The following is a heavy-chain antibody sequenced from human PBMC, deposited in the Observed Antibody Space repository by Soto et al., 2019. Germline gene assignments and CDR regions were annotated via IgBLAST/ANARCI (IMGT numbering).Heavy chain of an antibody. Sequence: SETLSLTCTVSGGSISSGDYYWSWIRQPPGKGLEWIGYIYYSGSTYYNPSLKSRVTTSVDTSKNQFSLKLSSVTAADTAVYYCARERPDGSRLDPWGQGTLVTVSS. J-gene: IGHJ5*02. CDR3: ARERPDGSRLDP. V-gene: IGHV4-30-4*01. D-gene: IGHD6-13*01. CDR1: GGSISSGDYY. CDR2: IYYSGST.